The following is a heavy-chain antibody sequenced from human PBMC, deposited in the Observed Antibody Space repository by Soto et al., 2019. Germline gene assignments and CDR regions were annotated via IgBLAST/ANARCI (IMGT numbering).Heavy chain of an antibody. CDR1: GFTFSSYA. V-gene: IGHV3-23*01. Sequence: GGSLRLSCAASGFTFSSYAMSWVRQAPGKGLEWVSAISGSGGSTYYADSVKGRFTISRDNSKNTLYLQMNSLRAEDTAVYYCANEFYYDFWSGYFPYMDVWGKGTTVTVSS. CDR3: ANEFYYDFWSGYFPYMDV. CDR2: ISGSGGST. D-gene: IGHD3-3*01. J-gene: IGHJ6*03.